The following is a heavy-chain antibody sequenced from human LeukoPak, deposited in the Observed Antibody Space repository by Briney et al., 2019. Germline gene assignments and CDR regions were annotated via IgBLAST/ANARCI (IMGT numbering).Heavy chain of an antibody. CDR1: GGSISSYY. CDR2: IYYSGST. V-gene: IGHV4-59*12. Sequence: SETLSLTCTVSGGSISSYYWSWIRQPPGKGLEWIGYIYYSGSTNYNPSLKSRVTISVDTSKNQFSLKLSSVTAADTAVYYCARDRAVGIGAAEPAFDYWGQGTLVTVSS. J-gene: IGHJ4*02. CDR3: ARDRAVGIGAAEPAFDY. D-gene: IGHD6-13*01.